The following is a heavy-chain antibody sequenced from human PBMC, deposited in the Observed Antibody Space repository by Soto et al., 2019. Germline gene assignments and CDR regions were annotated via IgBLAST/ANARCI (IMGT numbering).Heavy chain of an antibody. D-gene: IGHD2-2*02. Sequence: ASVKVSCKASGYTFTSYAMHWVRQAPGQRLEWMGWINAGNSDTKYSQKFQGRVTITRDTSASTAHMELSSLRSEDTAVYYCASSFTVPAAIDYWGQGTLVTVSS. CDR1: GYTFTSYA. CDR3: ASSFTVPAAIDY. CDR2: INAGNSDT. J-gene: IGHJ4*02. V-gene: IGHV1-3*01.